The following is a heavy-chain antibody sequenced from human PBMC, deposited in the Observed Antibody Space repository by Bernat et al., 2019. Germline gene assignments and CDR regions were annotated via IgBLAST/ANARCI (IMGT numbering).Heavy chain of an antibody. CDR2: ISGDGGST. V-gene: IGHV3-43*02. CDR1: GFTFDDYA. CDR3: AKDRTYDSSGYYPALDY. Sequence: EVQLVESGGGLVKPGGSLRLSCAASGFTFDDYAMHWVRQAPGKGLEWVSLISGDGGSTYYADSVKGRFTISRDNSKNSLYLQMNSLRTEDTALYYCAKDRTYDSSGYYPALDYWGQGTLVTVSS. D-gene: IGHD3-22*01. J-gene: IGHJ4*02.